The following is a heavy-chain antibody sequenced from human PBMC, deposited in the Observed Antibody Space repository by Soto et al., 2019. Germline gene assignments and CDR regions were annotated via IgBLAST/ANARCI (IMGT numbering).Heavy chain of an antibody. V-gene: IGHV3-23*01. Sequence: LRLSCAGSGFTLSDYAMTWVRQGPGKGLEWVSAISGSGDNTHYIDSVKGRFTISRDNSKNTLYLQMNSLRAEDTAVFYCAKERSSGWSFDYWGQGTLVTVSS. D-gene: IGHD6-19*01. CDR3: AKERSSGWSFDY. CDR2: ISGSGDNT. CDR1: GFTLSDYA. J-gene: IGHJ4*02.